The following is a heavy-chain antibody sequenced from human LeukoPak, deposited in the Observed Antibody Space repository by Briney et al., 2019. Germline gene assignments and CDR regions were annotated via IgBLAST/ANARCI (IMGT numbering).Heavy chain of an antibody. Sequence: ASVKLSCKASGYTFTGYYTHWVRQAPGQGLEWMGWINPNSGGTNYAQKFQGRVTMTRDTSISTAYMELSRLRSDDTAVYYCARDPESDIVVVPAAAPYFDYWGQGTLVTVSS. CDR1: GYTFTGYY. D-gene: IGHD2-2*01. CDR3: ARDPESDIVVVPAAAPYFDY. CDR2: INPNSGGT. V-gene: IGHV1-2*02. J-gene: IGHJ4*02.